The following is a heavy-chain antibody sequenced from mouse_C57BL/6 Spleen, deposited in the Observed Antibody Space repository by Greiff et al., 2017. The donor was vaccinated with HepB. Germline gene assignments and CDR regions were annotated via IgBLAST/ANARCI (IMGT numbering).Heavy chain of an antibody. Sequence: LARPGASVKMSCKTSGYTFTSYWMHWVKQRPGQGLEWIGAIYPGNSDTSYNQKFKGKAKLTAVTSASTAYMELSSLTNEDSAVYYCTPITTVVEGFAYWGQGTLVTVSA. CDR3: TPITTVVEGFAY. CDR1: GYTFTSYW. CDR2: IYPGNSDT. J-gene: IGHJ3*01. V-gene: IGHV1-5*01. D-gene: IGHD1-1*01.